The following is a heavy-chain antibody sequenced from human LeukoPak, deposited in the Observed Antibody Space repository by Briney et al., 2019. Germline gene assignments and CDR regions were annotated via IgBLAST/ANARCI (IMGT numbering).Heavy chain of an antibody. CDR1: GGSISSYY. Sequence: SETLSLTCTVSGGSISSYYWSWIRQPPGKGLEWIGYIYYSGSTNYNPSLKSRVTISVDTSKNQFSLKLSSVTAADTAVYYCARGYPVVVTEWINFNYWGQGTLVTVSS. CDR2: IYYSGST. D-gene: IGHD2-21*02. J-gene: IGHJ4*02. CDR3: ARGYPVVVTEWINFNY. V-gene: IGHV4-59*01.